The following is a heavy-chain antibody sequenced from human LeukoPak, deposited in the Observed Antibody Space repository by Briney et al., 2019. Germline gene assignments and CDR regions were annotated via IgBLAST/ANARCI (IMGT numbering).Heavy chain of an antibody. J-gene: IGHJ4*02. CDR3: ARYQGIAAPSFDY. Sequence: ASVKVSCKASGYTFTNYGISWVRQAPGQGLEWMGWISAYNGNTNYAQKLQGRVTVTTDTSTSTAYMELRTLRSEDTAVYYCARYQGIAAPSFDYWGQGTLVTVSS. CDR1: GYTFTNYG. V-gene: IGHV1-18*01. CDR2: ISAYNGNT. D-gene: IGHD6-13*01.